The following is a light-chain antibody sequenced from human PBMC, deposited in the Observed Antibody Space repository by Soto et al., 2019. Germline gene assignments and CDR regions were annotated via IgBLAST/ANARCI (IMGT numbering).Light chain of an antibody. J-gene: IGKJ4*01. CDR3: QQYNKWPPLT. CDR2: GAS. CDR1: QGVSSN. V-gene: IGKV3-15*01. Sequence: EVVMTQSPATLSVSPGERATLSCRASQGVSSNLAWYQQKPGQAPRLLMYGASTRATGVPARFSGSGAGTEFTLTISSLQSEDFAVYYCQQYNKWPPLTFGGGTKVDIK.